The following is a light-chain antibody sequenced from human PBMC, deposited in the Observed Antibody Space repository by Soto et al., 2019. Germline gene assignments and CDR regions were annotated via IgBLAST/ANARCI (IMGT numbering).Light chain of an antibody. CDR3: QQYSSVAPFT. V-gene: IGKV4-1*01. J-gene: IGKJ2*01. CDR1: QSVLYSSNTKNY. CDR2: WAS. Sequence: DIVMTQSPDSLAVSLGERATINCKSSQSVLYSSNTKNYLAWYQQKSGQPPKLLIYWASTRESVVPDRFSGSGHATDFTLTISSLQAEDVAVYYCQQYSSVAPFTFGQGTKLEIK.